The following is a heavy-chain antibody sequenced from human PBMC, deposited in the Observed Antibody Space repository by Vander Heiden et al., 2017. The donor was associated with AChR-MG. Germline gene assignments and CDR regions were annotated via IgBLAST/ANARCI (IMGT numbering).Heavy chain of an antibody. CDR2: ISSSSSYI. V-gene: IGHV3-21*01. CDR3: ARGSAVAGTSY. Sequence: EVQLVESGGGLVKPGGSLSLSCPASGFTLSSYSMNWVRQAPGKGLEWVSSISSSSSYIYYADSVKGRFTISRDNAKNSLYLQMNSLRAEDTAVYYCARGSAVAGTSYWGQGTLVTVSS. D-gene: IGHD6-19*01. J-gene: IGHJ4*02. CDR1: GFTLSSYS.